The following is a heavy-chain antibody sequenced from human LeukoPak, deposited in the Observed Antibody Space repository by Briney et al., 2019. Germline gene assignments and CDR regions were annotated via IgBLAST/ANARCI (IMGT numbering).Heavy chain of an antibody. D-gene: IGHD3-22*01. V-gene: IGHV1-2*02. CDR1: GYTFTDYY. CDR3: ARDSQPYYYDSSGYSNWFDP. Sequence: GASVKVSCKASGYTFTDYYMHWVRQAPGQGLEWMGWINPSSGGTNYAQKFQGRVTMTRDTSISTAYMELSRLRSDDTAVYYCARDSQPYYYDSSGYSNWFDPWGQGTLVTVSS. J-gene: IGHJ5*02. CDR2: INPSSGGT.